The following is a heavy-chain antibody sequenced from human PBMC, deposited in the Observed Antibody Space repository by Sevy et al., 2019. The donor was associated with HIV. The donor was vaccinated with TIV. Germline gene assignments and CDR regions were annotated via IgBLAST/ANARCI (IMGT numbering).Heavy chain of an antibody. J-gene: IGHJ4*02. D-gene: IGHD6-13*01. Sequence: SETLSLTCTVSAGSISSSSYYWGWIRQPPGKGLEWIGSIYYSGSTYYNPSLKSRVTISVDTSKNQFSLKLSSVTAADTAVYYCARPIAAAVASPFDYWGQGTLVTVSS. CDR3: ARPIAAAVASPFDY. CDR1: AGSISSSSYY. CDR2: IYYSGST. V-gene: IGHV4-39*01.